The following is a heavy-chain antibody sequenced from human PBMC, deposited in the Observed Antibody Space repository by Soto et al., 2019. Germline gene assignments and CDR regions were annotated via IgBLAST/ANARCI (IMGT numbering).Heavy chain of an antibody. CDR1: GFNFSSYV. V-gene: IGHV3-23*01. CDR2: ISGSGDST. J-gene: IGHJ6*02. D-gene: IGHD6-19*01. Sequence: GGSLRLSCAASGFNFSSYVMSWVRQAPGKGLEWVSAISGSGDSTYYADSVKGRFTLSRDNLENTLYLQMNSLRGEDTAVYYCAKRWGVAGTYYSMDVWGQGTKVTV. CDR3: AKRWGVAGTYYSMDV.